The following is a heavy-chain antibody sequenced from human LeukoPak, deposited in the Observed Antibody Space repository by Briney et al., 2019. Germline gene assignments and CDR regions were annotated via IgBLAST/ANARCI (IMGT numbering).Heavy chain of an antibody. CDR1: GGSISSGSYY. D-gene: IGHD3-22*01. V-gene: IGHV4-61*02. J-gene: IGHJ4*02. CDR3: ATTYYHDSSGYYRDY. Sequence: SETLSLTCTVSGGSISSGSYYWSWIRQPAGKGLEWIGRIYTSGSTNYNPSLKSRVTISVDTSKNQFSLKLSSVTAADTAVYYCATTYYHDSSGYYRDYWGQGTLVTVSS. CDR2: IYTSGST.